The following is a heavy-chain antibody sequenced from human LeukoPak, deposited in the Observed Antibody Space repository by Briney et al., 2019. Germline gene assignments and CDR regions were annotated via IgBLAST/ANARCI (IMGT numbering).Heavy chain of an antibody. CDR2: INPSGGST. J-gene: IGHJ3*02. D-gene: IGHD1-7*01. CDR3: ARDQDWNYAFDI. Sequence: ASVKVSCKTSGYSFTSYYIHWVRQAPGQGLEWMGIINPSGGSTSYAQKFQGRVAMTRDTSTSTVYMELSSLRSEDTAVYYCARDQDWNYAFDIWGQGTMVTVSS. V-gene: IGHV1-46*01. CDR1: GYSFTSYY.